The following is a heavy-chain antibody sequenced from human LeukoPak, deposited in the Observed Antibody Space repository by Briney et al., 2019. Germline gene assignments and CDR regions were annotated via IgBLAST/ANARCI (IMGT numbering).Heavy chain of an antibody. D-gene: IGHD3-22*01. V-gene: IGHV3-23*01. Sequence: GGSLRLSCAASGFTFSSYSMNWVRQAPGKGLEWVSAISGSGGSTYYADSVKGRFTISRDNSKNTLYLQMNSLRAEDTAVYYCAKDQLGYYYDSSGPDYWGQGTLVTVSS. J-gene: IGHJ4*02. CDR2: ISGSGGST. CDR1: GFTFSSYS. CDR3: AKDQLGYYYDSSGPDY.